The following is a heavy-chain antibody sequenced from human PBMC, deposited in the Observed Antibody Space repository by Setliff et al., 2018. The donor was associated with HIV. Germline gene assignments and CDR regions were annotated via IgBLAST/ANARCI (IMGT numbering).Heavy chain of an antibody. Sequence: LGGSLRLSCAASGFTFSSYAVSWVRQAPGRGLEWVSVIYSGGSSTYYADSVKGRFTVSRDNSKNTLYLQMNSLRAEDTAVYYCAKGPYYDILTGHFLFSYYFDYWGQGTLVTVSS. J-gene: IGHJ4*02. CDR3: AKGPYYDILTGHFLFSYYFDY. CDR1: GFTFSSYA. V-gene: IGHV3-23*03. CDR2: IYSGGSST. D-gene: IGHD3-9*01.